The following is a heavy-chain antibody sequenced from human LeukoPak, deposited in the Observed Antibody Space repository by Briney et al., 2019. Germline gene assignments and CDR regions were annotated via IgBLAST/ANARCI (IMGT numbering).Heavy chain of an antibody. J-gene: IGHJ4*02. CDR1: GFTFSDYY. CDR3: ARGPSLTMVRGVSFDY. Sequence: MTGGSLRLSCAASGFTFSDYYMSWIRQAPGKGLEWVSYISSSGSAIYYADSVKGRFTISRDNAKNSLYLQMNSLRAEDTAVYYCARGPSLTMVRGVSFDYWGQGTLVTVSS. D-gene: IGHD3-10*01. V-gene: IGHV3-11*01. CDR2: ISSSGSAI.